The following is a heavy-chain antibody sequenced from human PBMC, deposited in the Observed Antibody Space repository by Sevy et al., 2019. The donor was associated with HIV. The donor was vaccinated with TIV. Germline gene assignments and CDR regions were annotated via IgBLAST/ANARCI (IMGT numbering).Heavy chain of an antibody. Sequence: GGSLRLSCAVSGFTFSSYSMNWVRQAPGKGLEWVSFISTSGTYKYYADSVKGRVTISRDNAKNSLFLQMNSLRADDTAVYYCARDLNDYNNYMYSFDYWGQGTLVTVSS. CDR1: GFTFSSYS. CDR3: ARDLNDYNNYMYSFDY. J-gene: IGHJ4*02. V-gene: IGHV3-21*01. D-gene: IGHD4-4*01. CDR2: ISTSGTYK.